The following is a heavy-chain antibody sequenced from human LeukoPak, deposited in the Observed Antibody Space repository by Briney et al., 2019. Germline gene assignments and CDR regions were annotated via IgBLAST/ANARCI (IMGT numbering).Heavy chain of an antibody. Sequence: ASVKVSCKASGGTFSSYAISWVRQAPGQGLEWMGGIIPIFGTANYAQKFQGRVTITADESTSTVYMELSSLRSEDSAVYYCARDGDLGRSDWYIRYYLDYWGQGILVTVSS. CDR2: IIPIFGTA. J-gene: IGHJ4*02. V-gene: IGHV1-69*13. CDR1: GGTFSSYA. CDR3: ARDGDLGRSDWYIRYYLDY. D-gene: IGHD6-19*01.